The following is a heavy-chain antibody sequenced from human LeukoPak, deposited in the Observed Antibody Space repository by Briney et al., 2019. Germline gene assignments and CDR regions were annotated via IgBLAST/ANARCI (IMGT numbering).Heavy chain of an antibody. J-gene: IGHJ4*02. CDR1: GFTFDDYG. CDR2: INWNGSGA. D-gene: IGHD2-8*01. Sequence: GGSLRLSCAASGFTFDDYGMSWVRQVPGKGLEWVSGINWNGSGAGYADSVKGRFTISRDDAKNSLYLQMNSLRVEDTAVYYCASTKWVGPFDYWGQGTLVTVSS. CDR3: ASTKWVGPFDY. V-gene: IGHV3-20*04.